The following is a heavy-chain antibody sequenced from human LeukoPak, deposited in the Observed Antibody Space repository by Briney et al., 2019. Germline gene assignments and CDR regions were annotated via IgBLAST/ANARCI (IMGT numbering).Heavy chain of an antibody. CDR2: IKQDGSEE. CDR3: VRHRKYFDFWTGYYGDY. CDR1: GFTFSSYS. D-gene: IGHD3-3*01. Sequence: GGSLRLSCAASGFTFSSYSMNWVRQAPGKGLEWVASIKQDGSEESYPDSVRGRFTISRDNAKNSLYLQMNKLRVEDTAVYYCVRHRKYFDFWTGYYGDYWGQGTLVTVSS. V-gene: IGHV3-7*01. J-gene: IGHJ4*02.